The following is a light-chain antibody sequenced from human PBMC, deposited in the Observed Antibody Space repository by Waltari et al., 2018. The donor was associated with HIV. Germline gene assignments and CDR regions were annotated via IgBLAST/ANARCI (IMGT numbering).Light chain of an antibody. CDR1: RSDVGGCDY. Sequence: HSALTQPASVSGSPGQSIPISCTGTRSDVGGCDYVSWYQHYPGRAPKLMIYDVSHRPSGVANRFSASKSGNTASLTISGLQAEDEADYYCASYPSSSTVVFGGGTKLTVL. CDR3: ASYPSSSTVV. V-gene: IGLV2-14*03. CDR2: DVS. J-gene: IGLJ2*01.